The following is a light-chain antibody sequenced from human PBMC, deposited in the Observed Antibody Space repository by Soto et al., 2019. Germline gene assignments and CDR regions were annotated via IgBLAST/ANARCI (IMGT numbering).Light chain of an antibody. CDR3: SSFTTSRLYV. CDR1: GNDIGAYDY. CDR2: GVR. V-gene: IGLV2-14*01. J-gene: IGLJ1*01. Sequence: QSALPQPTSVSGSPGQSIAIPCTGNGNDIGAYDYVSWYQQHPGKAPRLLIHGVRNRPPGISSRFSGFKSGLTASLTISGLQAEDEADYYCSSFTTSRLYVFGPGTKVTVL.